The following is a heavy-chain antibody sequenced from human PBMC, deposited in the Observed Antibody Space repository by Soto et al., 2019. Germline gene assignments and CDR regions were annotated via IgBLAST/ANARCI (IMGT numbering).Heavy chain of an antibody. CDR1: GGTFSSYA. Sequence: SVKVSCKASGGTFSSYAISWVQQAPGQGLEWMGVIILPFGTPNYAQTFQGRATITADESMSTAYMELSGLRSEDTAVYYCARGPDNEGYFDYWGRGTLVTVS. CDR2: IILPFGTP. CDR3: ARGPDNEGYFDY. J-gene: IGHJ4*02. D-gene: IGHD1-1*01. V-gene: IGHV1-69*13.